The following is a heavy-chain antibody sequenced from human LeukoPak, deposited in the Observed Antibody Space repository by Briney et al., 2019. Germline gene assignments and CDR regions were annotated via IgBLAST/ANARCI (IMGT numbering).Heavy chain of an antibody. CDR3: ARDRYYYDSSGYLDY. J-gene: IGHJ4*02. CDR2: ISYDGSNK. Sequence: GGSLRLSCAASGFTFSSYAMHWVRQAPGKGLEWVAVISYDGSNKYYADSVKGRFTISRDNSRNTLYLQMNSLGAEDTAVYYCARDRYYYDSSGYLDYWGQGTLVTVSS. CDR1: GFTFSSYA. V-gene: IGHV3-30-3*01. D-gene: IGHD3-22*01.